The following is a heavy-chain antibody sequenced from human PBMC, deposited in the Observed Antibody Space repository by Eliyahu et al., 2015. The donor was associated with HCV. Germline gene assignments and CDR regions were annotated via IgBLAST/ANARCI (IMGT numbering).Heavy chain of an antibody. CDR3: VSLVFRIDTAFDI. V-gene: IGHV3-74*01. Sequence: EVQLVESGGGVVQPGGSLRLSCAASGFXLSRHWMHWVRQAPGKGLVWVSRIDGDGSSPSYADSVKGRFTISRDNAKNTLYLQMNSLRAEDTAVYYCVSLVFRIDTAFDIWGQGTMVTVSS. CDR2: IDGDGSSP. D-gene: IGHD1-26*01. CDR1: GFXLSRHW. J-gene: IGHJ3*02.